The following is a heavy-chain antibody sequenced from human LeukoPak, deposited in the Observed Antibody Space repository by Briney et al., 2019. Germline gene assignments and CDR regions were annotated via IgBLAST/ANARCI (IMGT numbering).Heavy chain of an antibody. CDR1: GFSFSSYA. J-gene: IGHJ3*02. CDR3: AKDPSGTTSWGPDAFDI. D-gene: IGHD1-1*01. Sequence: GGSLRLSCAASGFSFSSYAMSWVRQAPGEGLEWVSAIFGSGGSTYYADSVKGRFTISRDNSKNTLYLQMNSLRAEDTAVYYCAKDPSGTTSWGPDAFDIWGQGTMVTVSS. V-gene: IGHV3-23*01. CDR2: IFGSGGST.